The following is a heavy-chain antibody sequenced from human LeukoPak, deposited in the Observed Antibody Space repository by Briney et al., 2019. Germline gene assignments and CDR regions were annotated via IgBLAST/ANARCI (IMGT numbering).Heavy chain of an antibody. J-gene: IGHJ4*02. CDR2: IKQDGSEK. CDR3: ARAGRTFGGVIIY. Sequence: PGGSLRLSCAASGFTFDSYWTSWVRQAPGKGLEWVANIKQDGSEKYYVDSVKGRFTISRDNAKNSLYLQMNSLRAEDTAVYYCARAGRTFGGVIIYWGQGTLVTVSS. D-gene: IGHD3-16*01. V-gene: IGHV3-7*01. CDR1: GFTFDSYW.